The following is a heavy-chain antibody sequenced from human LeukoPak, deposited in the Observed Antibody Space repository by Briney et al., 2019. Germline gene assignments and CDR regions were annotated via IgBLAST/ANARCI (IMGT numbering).Heavy chain of an antibody. CDR3: ARDQDYYGSGSYHRLDTTGLDY. J-gene: IGHJ4*02. CDR1: GYTFTSYG. Sequence: ASVKVSCKASGYTFTSYGISWVRQAPGQGLEWMGWISAYNGNTNYAQKLQGRVTMTTDTSTSTAYMELSSLRSEDTAVYYCARDQDYYGSGSYHRLDTTGLDYWGQGTLVTVSS. D-gene: IGHD3-10*01. V-gene: IGHV1-18*01. CDR2: ISAYNGNT.